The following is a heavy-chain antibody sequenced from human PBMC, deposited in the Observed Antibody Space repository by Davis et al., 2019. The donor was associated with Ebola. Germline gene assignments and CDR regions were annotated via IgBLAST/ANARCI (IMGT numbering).Heavy chain of an antibody. Sequence: GGSLRLSCAASGFTFSSYSMNWVRQAPGKGLEWVSSISSSSIYIYYADSVKGRFTISRDNAKNSLYLQMNSLRAEDTAVYYCARETRGDYVDYYYYYGMDVWGKGTTVTVSS. CDR2: ISSSSIYI. CDR1: GFTFSSYS. V-gene: IGHV3-21*01. J-gene: IGHJ6*04. CDR3: ARETRGDYVDYYYYYGMDV. D-gene: IGHD4-17*01.